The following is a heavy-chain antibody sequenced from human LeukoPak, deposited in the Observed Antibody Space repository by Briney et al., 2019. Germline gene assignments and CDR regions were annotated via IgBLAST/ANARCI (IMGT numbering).Heavy chain of an antibody. V-gene: IGHV3-53*01. D-gene: IGHD4-17*01. Sequence: GGSLRLSCAASGFTVSSNYMSWVRQAPGKGLEWVSVIYSGGSTYYADSVKGRFTISRDNSKNTLYLQMNSLRVEDTAVYYCARAAHDYGDYVRFDYWGQGTLVTVSS. J-gene: IGHJ4*02. CDR1: GFTVSSNY. CDR2: IYSGGST. CDR3: ARAAHDYGDYVRFDY.